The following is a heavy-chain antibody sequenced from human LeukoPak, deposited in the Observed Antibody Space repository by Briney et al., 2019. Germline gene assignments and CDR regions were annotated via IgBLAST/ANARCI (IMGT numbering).Heavy chain of an antibody. CDR3: ARDDWILNDAFDI. CDR2: ISSSSSYI. J-gene: IGHJ3*02. CDR1: GFTFSSYS. Sequence: GGSLRLSCAASGFTFSSYSMNWVRQAPGKGLEWVSSISSSSSYIYYADSVKGRFTISRDTAKNSLSLQMYRLRAEDTAVYYCARDDWILNDAFDIWGQGTMVTVSS. V-gene: IGHV3-21*01. D-gene: IGHD3-9*01.